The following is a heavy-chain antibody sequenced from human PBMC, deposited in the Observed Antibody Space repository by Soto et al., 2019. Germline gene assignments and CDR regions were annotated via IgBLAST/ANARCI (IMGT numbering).Heavy chain of an antibody. V-gene: IGHV3-11*01. CDR1: GFTFSDYY. D-gene: IGHD5-18*01. CDR3: ARDPEERNSVNVDTAMGDY. Sequence: KAGGSLRLSCAASGFTFSDYYMSWIRQAPGKGLEWVSYISSSGSTIYYADSVKGRFTISRDNAKNSLYLQMNSLRAEDTAVYYCARDPEERNSVNVDTAMGDYWGQGTLVTVSS. J-gene: IGHJ4*02. CDR2: ISSSGSTI.